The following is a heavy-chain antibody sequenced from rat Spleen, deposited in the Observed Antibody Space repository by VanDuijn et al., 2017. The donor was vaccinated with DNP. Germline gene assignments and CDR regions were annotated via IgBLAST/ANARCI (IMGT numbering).Heavy chain of an antibody. CDR2: IIGGGDTT. Sequence: EVQLVESGGGLVQPGRSLKLSCVGSGFTFNNYWMMWIRRVPGKGLEWVASIIGGGDTTYYSDSVKGRFTISRDNAKETLYLQMNSLRSEDTATYYCTRGSGYVLDYWGQGVMVTVSS. CDR1: GFTFNNYW. CDR3: TRGSGYVLDY. V-gene: IGHV5-31*01. J-gene: IGHJ2*01. D-gene: IGHD4-3*01.